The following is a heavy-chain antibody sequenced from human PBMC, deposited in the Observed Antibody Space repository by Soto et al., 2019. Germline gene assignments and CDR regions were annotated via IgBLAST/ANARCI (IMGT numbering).Heavy chain of an antibody. CDR2: ISYDGSNK. CDR3: AKAKDIVVVPAAIPWLALDY. J-gene: IGHJ4*02. CDR1: GFTFSSYG. D-gene: IGHD2-2*01. Sequence: GGSLRLSCAASGFTFSSYGMHWVRQAPGKGLEWVAVISYDGSNKYYADSVKGRFTISRDNSKNTLYLQMNSLRAEDTAVYYCAKAKDIVVVPAAIPWLALDYWGQGTLVTVSS. V-gene: IGHV3-30*18.